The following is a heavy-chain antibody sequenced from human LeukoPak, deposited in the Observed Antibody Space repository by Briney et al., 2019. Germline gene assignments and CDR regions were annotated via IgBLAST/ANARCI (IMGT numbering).Heavy chain of an antibody. CDR3: ARDRIQLWSGYYFDY. CDR1: GGTFISYA. V-gene: IGHV1-69*05. J-gene: IGHJ4*02. Sequence: ASVKVSCKASGGTFISYAISWVRQAPGQGLEWMGRIIPIFGTANYAQKFQGRVTITTDESTSTAYMELSSLRSEDTAVYYCARDRIQLWSGYYFDYWGQGTLVTVSS. D-gene: IGHD5-18*01. CDR2: IIPIFGTA.